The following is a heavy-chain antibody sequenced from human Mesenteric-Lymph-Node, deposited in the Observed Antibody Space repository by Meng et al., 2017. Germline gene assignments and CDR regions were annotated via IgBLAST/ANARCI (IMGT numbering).Heavy chain of an antibody. V-gene: IGHV3-74*01. Sequence: GGSLRLSCAASGFIFSTYAMAWDRQTPGKGLVWVSRINTDGSSRDYADSVKGRFTISRDNTKNTLYLQMDSLRAEDTAVYYCARAEIGTCGADCYNEYWGHGTLVTVSS. CDR1: GFIFSTYA. J-gene: IGHJ4*01. CDR2: INTDGSSR. D-gene: IGHD2-21*02. CDR3: ARAEIGTCGADCYNEY.